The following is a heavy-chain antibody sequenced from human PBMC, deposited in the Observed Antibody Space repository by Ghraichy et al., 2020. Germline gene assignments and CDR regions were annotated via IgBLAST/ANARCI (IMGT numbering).Heavy chain of an antibody. Sequence: ASVKVSCKVSGYTLTELSMHWVRQAPGKGLEWMGGFDPEDGETIYAQKFQGRVTMTEDTSTDTAYMELSSLRSEDTAVYYCARETYYYDSSGYYGAFDIWGQGTMVTVSS. J-gene: IGHJ3*02. CDR3: ARETYYYDSSGYYGAFDI. V-gene: IGHV1-24*01. D-gene: IGHD3-22*01. CDR2: FDPEDGET. CDR1: GYTLTELS.